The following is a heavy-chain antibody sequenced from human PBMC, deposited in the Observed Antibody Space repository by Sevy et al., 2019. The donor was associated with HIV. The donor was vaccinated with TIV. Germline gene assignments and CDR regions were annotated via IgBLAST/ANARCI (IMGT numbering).Heavy chain of an antibody. CDR3: ARAWQWLVPYESFDI. J-gene: IGHJ3*02. D-gene: IGHD6-19*01. V-gene: IGHV3-21*01. Sequence: GGSLRLSCAASGFTFSSYSMNWVRQAPGKGLEWVSSISSSSSYIYYADSVKGRFTISRDNAKNSLYLQMNSLRAEDTAVYYCARAWQWLVPYESFDIWGQGTMVTVSS. CDR1: GFTFSSYS. CDR2: ISSSSSYI.